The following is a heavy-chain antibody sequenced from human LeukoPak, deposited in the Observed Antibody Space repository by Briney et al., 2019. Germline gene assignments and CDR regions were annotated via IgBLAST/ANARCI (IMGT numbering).Heavy chain of an antibody. CDR2: ISAHNGNT. V-gene: IGHV1-18*04. CDR1: GYTFTSYG. CDR3: ARDGFTITMVRGVIINWFDP. Sequence: GASVKVSCKASGYTFTSYGISWVRQAPGQGLEWMGWISAHNGNTNYAQKLQGRVTMTTDTSTSTAYMELRSLRSDDTAVYYCARDGFTITMVRGVIINWFDPWGQGTLVTVSS. D-gene: IGHD3-10*01. J-gene: IGHJ5*02.